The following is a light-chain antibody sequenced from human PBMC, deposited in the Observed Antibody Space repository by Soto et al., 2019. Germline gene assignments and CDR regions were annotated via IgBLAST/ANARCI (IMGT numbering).Light chain of an antibody. V-gene: IGKV3-20*01. Sequence: EIVLTQSPGTLSLSPGERATLSCRASQSVSSSYLAWYQQKPGQAPRLLIYGASSRATGIPDRFSGSGFGTEFTLTINGLLPEDFATYYCQQHNSYYTFGQGTKLEIK. J-gene: IGKJ2*01. CDR2: GAS. CDR3: QQHNSYYT. CDR1: QSVSSSY.